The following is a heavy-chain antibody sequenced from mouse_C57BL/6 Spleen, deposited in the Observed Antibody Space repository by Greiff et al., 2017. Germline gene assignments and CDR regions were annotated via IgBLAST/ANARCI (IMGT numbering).Heavy chain of an antibody. CDR2: IDPSDSET. Sequence: QVQLQQPGAELVRPGSSVKLSCKASGYTFTSYWMHWVKQRPIQGLEWIGNIDPSDSETHYNQKFKDKATLTVDKSSSTAYMQLSSLTSEASAVYYGARGGFITTDCGYVDVWGTGTTVTVSS. J-gene: IGHJ1*03. V-gene: IGHV1-52*01. CDR3: ARGGFITTDCGYVDV. D-gene: IGHD1-1*01. CDR1: GYTFTSYW.